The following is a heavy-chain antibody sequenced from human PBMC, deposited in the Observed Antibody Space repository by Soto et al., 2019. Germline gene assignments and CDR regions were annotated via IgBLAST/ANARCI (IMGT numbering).Heavy chain of an antibody. D-gene: IGHD5-12*01. Sequence: GGSLRLSCAASGFTFSSYAMSWVRQAPGKGLEWVSAISGSGGSTYYADSVKGRFTIYRDNSKNTLYLQMNSLRAEDTDVYYCAKGGVATIVPFDYWGQGTLVTVSS. V-gene: IGHV3-23*01. CDR1: GFTFSSYA. CDR3: AKGGVATIVPFDY. J-gene: IGHJ4*02. CDR2: ISGSGGST.